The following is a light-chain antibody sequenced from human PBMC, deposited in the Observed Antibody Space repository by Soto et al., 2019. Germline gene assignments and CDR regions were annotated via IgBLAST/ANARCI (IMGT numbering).Light chain of an antibody. Sequence: IQLTQSPSSLSASVGDRVTISCRASQGTSSHLAWYQQKPGTAPKLLIYEASTLQSGVPSRFSGSGSGTDFPLTIISLQPEDFATYYCQHLNSYPITFGQGTRLEIK. J-gene: IGKJ5*01. V-gene: IGKV1-9*01. CDR3: QHLNSYPIT. CDR2: EAS. CDR1: QGTSSH.